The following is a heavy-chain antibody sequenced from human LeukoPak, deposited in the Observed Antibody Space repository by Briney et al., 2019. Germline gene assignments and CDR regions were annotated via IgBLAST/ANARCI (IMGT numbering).Heavy chain of an antibody. CDR1: GFTFSSYG. V-gene: IGHV3-7*04. D-gene: IGHD2-15*01. CDR2: IKQDGSEK. CDR3: ARVRGGYCSGGNCYSAFDI. Sequence: PGRSLRLSCAASGFTFSSYGMHWVRQATGKGLEWGANIKQDGSEKYYVDSVKGRFTISRDNAQNSLYLQMNSLRAEDTAVYYCARVRGGYCSGGNCYSAFDIWGQGTMVTVSS. J-gene: IGHJ3*02.